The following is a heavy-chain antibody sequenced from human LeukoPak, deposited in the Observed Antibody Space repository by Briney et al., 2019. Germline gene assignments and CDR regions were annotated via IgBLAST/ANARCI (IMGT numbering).Heavy chain of an antibody. Sequence: GGSLRLSCAASGFTFSDYYMSWIRQAPGKGLEWVSYISSSGSTIYYADSVKGRFTISRDNAKNSLYLQMNSLRADDTAVYYCARDSSPRYSGYDWVFWGRGTLVTVSS. V-gene: IGHV3-11*04. CDR1: GFTFSDYY. J-gene: IGHJ4*02. CDR3: ARDSSPRYSGYDWVF. D-gene: IGHD5-12*01. CDR2: ISSSGSTI.